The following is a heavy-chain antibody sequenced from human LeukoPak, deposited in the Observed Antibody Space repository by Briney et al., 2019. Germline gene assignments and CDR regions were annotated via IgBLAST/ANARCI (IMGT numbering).Heavy chain of an antibody. Sequence: GGSLRLSCAASGFTFSSHSMNWVRQAPGKGLEWVSSISSSSSYIYYADSVKGRFTISRDNAKNSLYLQMNSLRAEDTAVYYCARVVSSGAIDYWGQGTLVTVSS. CDR1: GFTFSSHS. J-gene: IGHJ4*02. D-gene: IGHD2-15*01. V-gene: IGHV3-21*01. CDR3: ARVVSSGAIDY. CDR2: ISSSSSYI.